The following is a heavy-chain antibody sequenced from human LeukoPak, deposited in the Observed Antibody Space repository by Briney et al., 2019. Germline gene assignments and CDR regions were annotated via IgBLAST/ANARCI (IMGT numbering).Heavy chain of an antibody. V-gene: IGHV4-59*01. Sequence: PSETPSLTSTVSGGSISSYYRSWIRQPPGKGLEWIGYIYYSGSTNYKPSLKSRVTISVDTSKNQFSLKLSSVTAADTAVYYCARGGYYGSGNDFRFDPWGQGTLVTVSS. J-gene: IGHJ5*02. CDR3: ARGGYYGSGNDFRFDP. CDR2: IYYSGST. CDR1: GGSISSYY. D-gene: IGHD3-10*01.